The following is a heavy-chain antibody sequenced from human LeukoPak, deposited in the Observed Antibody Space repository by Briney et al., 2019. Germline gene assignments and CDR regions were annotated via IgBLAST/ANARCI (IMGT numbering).Heavy chain of an antibody. V-gene: IGHV3-23*01. D-gene: IGHD5-18*01. Sequence: GGSLRLSCAASGFTFRDFAMNWVRQAPGKGLEWVSIISRSGEISYHANSVTGRFTISRDNSKSTLYLQMNSLRAEDTAVYYCAKRGYSYGQFDYWGQGTLVTVSS. CDR2: ISRSGEIS. J-gene: IGHJ4*02. CDR3: AKRGYSYGQFDY. CDR1: GFTFRDFA.